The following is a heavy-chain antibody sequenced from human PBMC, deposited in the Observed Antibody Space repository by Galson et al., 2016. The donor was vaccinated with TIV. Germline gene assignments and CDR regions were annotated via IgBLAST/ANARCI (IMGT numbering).Heavy chain of an antibody. J-gene: IGHJ4*02. CDR3: ARYLRSSNFDY. CDR1: GYTFTEYY. V-gene: IGHV1-2*04. CDR2: INPNSGGT. Sequence: SVKVSCKASGYTFTEYYIHWVRQAPGQGLEWMGWINPNSGGTMYAQKFQGWVTMTRDTSITTAYMELSSLRAEDTAVYYCARYLRSSNFDYWGQGTLVTVSS.